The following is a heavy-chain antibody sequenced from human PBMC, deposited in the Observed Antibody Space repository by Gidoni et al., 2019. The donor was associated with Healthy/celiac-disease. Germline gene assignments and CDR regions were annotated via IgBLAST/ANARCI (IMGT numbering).Heavy chain of an antibody. D-gene: IGHD3-22*01. V-gene: IGHV3-49*05. CDR1: GFTFGDYA. Sequence: EVQLVESGGGLVKPGRSLRLSCTASGFTFGDYAMSWFRQAPGKGLEWVGFIRSKAYGGTTEYAASVKGRFTISRDDSKSIAYLQMNSLKTEDTAVYYCTRTMIVVVTDYYMDVWGKGTTVTVSS. J-gene: IGHJ6*03. CDR2: IRSKAYGGTT. CDR3: TRTMIVVVTDYYMDV.